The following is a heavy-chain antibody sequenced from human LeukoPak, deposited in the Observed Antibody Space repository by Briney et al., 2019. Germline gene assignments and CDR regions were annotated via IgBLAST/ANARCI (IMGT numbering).Heavy chain of an antibody. J-gene: IGHJ4*02. V-gene: IGHV3-21*04. CDR2: ISSSSSYI. CDR1: GFTFSSYS. Sequence: PGGSLRLSCAASGFTFSSYSMNWVRQAPGKGLEWVSSISSSSSYIYYADSVKGRFTISRDNSKNTLYLQMNSLRAEDTAVYYCANSVTRGPLLYWGQGTLVTVSS. CDR3: ANSVTRGPLLY. D-gene: IGHD2-15*01.